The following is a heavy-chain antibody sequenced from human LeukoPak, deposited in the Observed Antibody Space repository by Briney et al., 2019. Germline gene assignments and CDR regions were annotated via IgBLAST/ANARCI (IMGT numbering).Heavy chain of an antibody. D-gene: IGHD3-10*01. Sequence: TSETLSLTCTVSGGSISSSSYYWGWIRQPPGKGLEWIGYIYYSGYTNYNPSLKSRVTISVDTSKNQFSLKLSSVTAADTAVYYCARTTMARGTYYMDVWGKGTTVTISS. V-gene: IGHV4-61*05. CDR1: GGSISSSSYY. J-gene: IGHJ6*03. CDR3: ARTTMARGTYYMDV. CDR2: IYYSGYT.